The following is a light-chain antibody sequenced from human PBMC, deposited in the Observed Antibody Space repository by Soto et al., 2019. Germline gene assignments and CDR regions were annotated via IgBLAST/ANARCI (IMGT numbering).Light chain of an antibody. J-gene: IGKJ3*01. CDR2: AAS. CDR1: QSISSY. V-gene: IGKV1-39*01. CDR3: QQSYSTLT. Sequence: IQMTQSPSSLSASFGDSVTITCRASQSISSYLNWYQQKPGKAPKLLIYAASSLQSGVPSRFSGSGSGTDFTLTISSLQPEDFATYYCQQSYSTLTFGPGTKVDI.